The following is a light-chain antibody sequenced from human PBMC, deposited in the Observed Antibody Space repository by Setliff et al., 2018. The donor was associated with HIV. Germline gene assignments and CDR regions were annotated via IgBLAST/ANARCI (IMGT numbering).Light chain of an antibody. CDR1: SSNIGAGYD. Sequence: QSVLTQPPSVSGAPGQRVTTSCTGSSSNIGAGYDVHWYQQLPGTAPKLLIYGNSNRPSGVPDRFSGSKSGTSASLAITGLQAEDEADYYCQSNDSSLSGYVFGTGTKVTVL. V-gene: IGLV1-40*01. CDR3: QSNDSSLSGYV. CDR2: GNS. J-gene: IGLJ1*01.